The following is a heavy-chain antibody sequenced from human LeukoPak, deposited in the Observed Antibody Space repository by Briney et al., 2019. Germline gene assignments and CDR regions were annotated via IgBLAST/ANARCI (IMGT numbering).Heavy chain of an antibody. D-gene: IGHD3-22*01. CDR1: GFTFSSYA. CDR3: ARDYYDSSGYDAFDV. J-gene: IGHJ3*01. CDR2: ISYDGSNK. Sequence: GGSLRLSCAASGFTFSSYAMHWVRQAPGKGLEWVAVISYDGSNKYYADSVKGRFTISRDNSKNTLYLQMNSLRAEDTAVYYCARDYYDSSGYDAFDVWGQGTMVTVSS. V-gene: IGHV3-30-3*01.